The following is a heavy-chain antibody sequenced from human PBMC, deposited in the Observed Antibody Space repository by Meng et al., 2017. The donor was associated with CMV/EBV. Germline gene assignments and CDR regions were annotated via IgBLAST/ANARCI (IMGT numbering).Heavy chain of an antibody. J-gene: IGHJ6*02. CDR3: ARALCGGDCYSYYYYYGMDV. Sequence: SVKVSCKASGGTFSSYAISWVRQAPGQGLEWMGGIIPILGIANYAQKFQGRVTITADKSTSTAYMELSSLRSEDTAVYYCARALCGGDCYSYYYYYGMDVWGQGTTVTVSS. V-gene: IGHV1-69*10. CDR2: IIPILGIA. D-gene: IGHD2-21*01. CDR1: GGTFSSYA.